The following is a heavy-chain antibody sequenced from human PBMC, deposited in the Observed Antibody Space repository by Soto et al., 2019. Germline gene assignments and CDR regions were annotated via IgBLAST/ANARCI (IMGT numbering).Heavy chain of an antibody. Sequence: QITLEESGPTLLKPTQTLTLTCTFSGFKLNTSGVRVDWIRQPTGKALEWLAIIYWDGDKRYSPSLKSRLTITKDTSNTQVVLSLTNMDPADTATYYCVHAIKGSGSYSKGYVFDSWGKGNLVTVSS. V-gene: IGHV2-5*02. D-gene: IGHD3-10*01. CDR1: GFKLNTSGVR. CDR2: IYWDGDK. J-gene: IGHJ4*02. CDR3: VHAIKGSGSYSKGYVFDS.